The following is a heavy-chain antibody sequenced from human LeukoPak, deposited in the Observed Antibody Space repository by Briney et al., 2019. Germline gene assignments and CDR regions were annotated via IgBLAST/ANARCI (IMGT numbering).Heavy chain of an antibody. Sequence: PSETLSLTCTVSGGSISSYYWSWLRQPPGKGLEWIGYVYYSGSTNYNPSLKSRDTISVDTSKNQFSLKLSSVTAADTAVYYCARSRCSSTSCYSYGMDVWGQGTTVTVSS. J-gene: IGHJ6*02. V-gene: IGHV4-59*01. CDR1: GGSISSYY. CDR3: ARSRCSSTSCYSYGMDV. D-gene: IGHD2-2*01. CDR2: VYYSGST.